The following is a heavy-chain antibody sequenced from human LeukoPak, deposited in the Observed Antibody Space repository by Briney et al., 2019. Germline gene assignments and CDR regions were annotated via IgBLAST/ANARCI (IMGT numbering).Heavy chain of an antibody. CDR1: GFTFSSYW. Sequence: GGSLRLSCAASGFTFSSYWMSWVRQAPGKGLEWVANIKQDGSEKYYVDSVKGRFTISRDSAKNSLYLQMNSLRAEDTAVYYCARDWHMITFGGVISDYWGQGTLVTVSS. J-gene: IGHJ4*02. D-gene: IGHD3-16*02. CDR3: ARDWHMITFGGVISDY. CDR2: IKQDGSEK. V-gene: IGHV3-7*01.